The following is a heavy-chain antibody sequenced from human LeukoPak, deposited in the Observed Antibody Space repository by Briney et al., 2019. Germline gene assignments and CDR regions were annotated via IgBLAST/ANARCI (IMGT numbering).Heavy chain of an antibody. D-gene: IGHD6-13*01. J-gene: IGHJ4*02. CDR1: GYTFTGYY. CDR2: INPNSGGT. V-gene: IGHV1-2*06. CDR3: ARESSSWYFDY. Sequence: ASVKVSCKASGYTFTGYYMHWLRQAPRQGLEWMGRINPNSGGTNYAQKFQGRVTMTRDTSISTAYMELSRLRSDDAAVYYCARESSSWYFDYWGQGTLVIVSS.